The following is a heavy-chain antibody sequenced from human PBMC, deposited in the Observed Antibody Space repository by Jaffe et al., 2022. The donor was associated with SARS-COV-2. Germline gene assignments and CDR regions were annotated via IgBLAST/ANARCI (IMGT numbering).Heavy chain of an antibody. J-gene: IGHJ4*02. Sequence: QVQLQESSPGLVKPSETLSLTCTVSGYSISSGYYWGWIRQPPGKGLEWIGSIYHSGSTYYNPSLKSRVTISVDTSRNQFSLKLSSVTAADTAVYYCARDYSGSSDFDYWGQGTLVTVSS. CDR2: IYHSGST. V-gene: IGHV4-38-2*02. D-gene: IGHD1-26*01. CDR1: GYSISSGYY. CDR3: ARDYSGSSDFDY.